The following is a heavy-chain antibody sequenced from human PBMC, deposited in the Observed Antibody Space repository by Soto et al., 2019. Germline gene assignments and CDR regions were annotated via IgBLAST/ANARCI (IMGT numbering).Heavy chain of an antibody. CDR2: IYYSGST. CDR3: ARDRPHDYGDYAIDP. J-gene: IGHJ5*02. V-gene: IGHV4-59*01. D-gene: IGHD4-17*01. CDR1: GGSFSGYY. Sequence: SETLSLTCAVSGGSFSGYYWTWIRQPPGKGLEWIGYIYYSGSTNYNPSLKSRVTISVDTSKNQFSLKLSSVTAADTAVYYCARDRPHDYGDYAIDPWGQGTLVTVSS.